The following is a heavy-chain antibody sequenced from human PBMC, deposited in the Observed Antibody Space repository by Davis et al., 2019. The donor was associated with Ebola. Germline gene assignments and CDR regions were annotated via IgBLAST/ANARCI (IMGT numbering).Heavy chain of an antibody. V-gene: IGHV3-23*01. D-gene: IGHD2-21*02. CDR2: ISSSGTVT. J-gene: IGHJ6*02. Sequence: GGSLRLSCAASGFTFTTYAMSWVRQPPGKGLEWISSISSSGTVTYYADSVKGRFTISRDSSKNTLDLQMNSLTTEDTALYYCARSTALYYYGMDVWGQGTTVTVSS. CDR1: GFTFTTYA. CDR3: ARSTALYYYGMDV.